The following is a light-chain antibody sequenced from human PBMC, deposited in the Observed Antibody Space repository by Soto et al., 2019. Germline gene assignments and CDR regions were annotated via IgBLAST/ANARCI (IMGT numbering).Light chain of an antibody. CDR3: QQLKSNLIT. CDR1: QGINRF. CDR2: AAS. Sequence: DIQLTQSPSFLSASVGDRVTVTCQSSQGINRFLAWYQQKPGKAPKLLIYAASTLQSGVPSRFSGSGSGTEFTLTISSLQPEDFATYYCQQLKSNLITFGQGTLLEIK. J-gene: IGKJ5*01. V-gene: IGKV1-9*01.